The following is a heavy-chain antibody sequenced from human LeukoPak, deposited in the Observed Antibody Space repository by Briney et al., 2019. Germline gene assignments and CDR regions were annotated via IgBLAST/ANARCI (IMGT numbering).Heavy chain of an antibody. CDR3: ARAKSSGWYPFDY. V-gene: IGHV4-34*01. D-gene: IGHD6-19*01. J-gene: IGHJ4*02. CDR2: INHSGST. Sequence: SETLSLTCAVYGGSFSGYYWSWIRRPPGKGLEWIGEINHSGSTNYNPSLKSRVTISVDTSKNQFSLKLSSVTAADTAVYYCARAKSSGWYPFDYWGQGTLVTVSS. CDR1: GGSFSGYY.